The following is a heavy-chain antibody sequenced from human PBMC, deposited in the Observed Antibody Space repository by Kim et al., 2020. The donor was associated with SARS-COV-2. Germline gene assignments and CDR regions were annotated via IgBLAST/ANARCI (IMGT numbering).Heavy chain of an antibody. CDR1: GFTFSSYA. CDR2: ISYDGSNK. CDR3: ASLYGSEPHDAFDI. Sequence: GGSLRLSCAASGFTFSSYAMHWVRQAPGKGLEWVAVISYDGSNKYYADSVKGRFTISRDNSKNTLYLQMNSLRAEDTAVYYCASLYGSEPHDAFDIWGQGKMVTVSS. V-gene: IGHV3-30-3*01. D-gene: IGHD3-10*01. J-gene: IGHJ3*02.